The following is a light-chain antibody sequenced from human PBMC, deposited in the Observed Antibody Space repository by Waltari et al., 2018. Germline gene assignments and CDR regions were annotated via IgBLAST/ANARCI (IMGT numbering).Light chain of an antibody. CDR1: KMGSKN. CDR2: DDG. CDR3: QVWDSGSDHYV. V-gene: IGLV3-21*02. Sequence: SYVLTQPPSVSVAPGQTARITCDGNKMGSKNAHWYQQKPGQAPVLVVYDDGDRPSGIPERFSGSNSGNTATLTISRVDAGDEADYYCQVWDSGSDHYVFGTVTKVTVL. J-gene: IGLJ1*01.